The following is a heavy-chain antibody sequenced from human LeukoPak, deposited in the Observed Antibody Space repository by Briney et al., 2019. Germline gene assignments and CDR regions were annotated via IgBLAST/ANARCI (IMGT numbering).Heavy chain of an antibody. V-gene: IGHV3-48*03. D-gene: IGHD6-13*01. CDR3: ARTLIAAVGASKNWLDP. Sequence: PGGSRRPSGPALEFTFVIQKMTWIRRAPGKGRKWVSYISGTGRTIYYADSVKGRFTISRDNDKNSLYLQMSSLRAEDTAVYYCARTLIAAVGASKNWLDPWGQGTLVSVSS. J-gene: IGHJ5*02. CDR1: EFTFVIQK. CDR2: ISGTGRTI.